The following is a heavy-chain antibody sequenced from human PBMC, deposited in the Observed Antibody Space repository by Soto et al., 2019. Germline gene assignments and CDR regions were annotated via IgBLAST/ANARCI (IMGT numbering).Heavy chain of an antibody. V-gene: IGHV4-34*01. Sequence: PSETLSLTCAVYGGSFSGYYWSWIRQPPGKGLEWIGEINHSGSTNYNPSLKSRVTISVDTSKNQFSLKLSSVTAADTAVYYCARGRMVAYYYSGMDVWGQGTTVTVSS. D-gene: IGHD2-8*01. CDR2: INHSGST. CDR1: GGSFSGYY. CDR3: ARGRMVAYYYSGMDV. J-gene: IGHJ6*02.